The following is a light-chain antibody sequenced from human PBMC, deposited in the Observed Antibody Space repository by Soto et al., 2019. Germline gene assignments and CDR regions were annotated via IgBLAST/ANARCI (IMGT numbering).Light chain of an antibody. CDR1: QTIGAN. V-gene: IGKV1-39*01. CDR3: QQYNSYSGT. J-gene: IGKJ1*01. CDR2: DAT. Sequence: DIQMTQSPSSLSASVGDRVTITCRASQTIGANLNWYRQKPGKAPTLLIYDATTLQSGVPSRFSGLGSGTEFTLTISSLQPDDFATYYCQQYNSYSGTFGQGTKVDIK.